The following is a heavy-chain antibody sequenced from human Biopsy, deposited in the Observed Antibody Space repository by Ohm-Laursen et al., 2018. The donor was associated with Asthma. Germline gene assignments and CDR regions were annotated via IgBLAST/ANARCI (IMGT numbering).Heavy chain of an antibody. D-gene: IGHD1-14*01. CDR3: TRHNDY. CDR1: GFSLSSSGAN. J-gene: IGHJ4*02. CDR2: IDWEEDK. Sequence: TQTLTLTCSFSGFSLSSSGANVNWIRQPPGKALEWLARIDWEEDKFYSTSLRTRLTISKGSSEDQVVLTMTNMGPVDTATYYCTRHNDYWGPRILVTVSS. V-gene: IGHV2-70*04.